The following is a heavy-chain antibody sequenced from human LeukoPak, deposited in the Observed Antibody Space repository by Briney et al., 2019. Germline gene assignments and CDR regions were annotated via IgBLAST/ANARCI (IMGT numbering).Heavy chain of an antibody. J-gene: IGHJ5*02. CDR1: GGSFSGYC. V-gene: IGHV4-34*01. CDR3: ARDQRVLLWFGELRYNWFDP. Sequence: PSETLSLTCAVYGGSFSGYCWSWIRQPPGKGLEWIGEINHSGSTNYNPSLKSRVTISVDTSKNQFSLKLSSVTAADTAVYYCARDQRVLLWFGELRYNWFDPWGQGTLVTVSS. CDR2: INHSGST. D-gene: IGHD3-10*01.